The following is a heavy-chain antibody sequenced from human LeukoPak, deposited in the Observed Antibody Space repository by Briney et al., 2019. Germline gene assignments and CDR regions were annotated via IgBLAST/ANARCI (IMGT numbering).Heavy chain of an antibody. V-gene: IGHV3-23*01. Sequence: GGSLRLSCAASGFTFSSYAMSWVRQPPGKWLEWVSAISGSGRNTYYADSVQGRFTISRDNSKNQMYLQMNSLRAEDTAVYYCAKDRRTMVRGVISGFDYWGQGTLVTVSS. J-gene: IGHJ4*02. CDR2: ISGSGRNT. CDR3: AKDRRTMVRGVISGFDY. CDR1: GFTFSSYA. D-gene: IGHD3-10*01.